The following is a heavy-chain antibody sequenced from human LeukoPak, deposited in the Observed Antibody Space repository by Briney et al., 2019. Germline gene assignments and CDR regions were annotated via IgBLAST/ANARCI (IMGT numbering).Heavy chain of an antibody. D-gene: IGHD6-13*01. J-gene: IGHJ4*02. CDR2: ISWNSGSI. Sequence: QSGGSLRLSCAASGFTFYDYAMHWVRQAPGKGLEWVSGISWNSGSIVYADSVKGRFTISRDNAKNSLYLQMNSLRAEDTALYYCAKDMQLIPSYYFDYWGQGTLVTVSS. V-gene: IGHV3-9*01. CDR1: GFTFYDYA. CDR3: AKDMQLIPSYYFDY.